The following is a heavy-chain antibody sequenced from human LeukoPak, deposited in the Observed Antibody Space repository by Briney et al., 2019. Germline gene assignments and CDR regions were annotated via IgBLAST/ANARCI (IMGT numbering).Heavy chain of an antibody. Sequence: SGTLSLTCAVSGGSISSSNWWSWVRQPPGKGLEWIGEIYHSGSTNYNPSPKSRVTISVDKSKNQFSLKLSSVTAADTAVYYCARDEYGSGSYPNWFDPWGQGTLVTVSS. V-gene: IGHV4-4*02. CDR1: GGSISSSNW. D-gene: IGHD3-10*01. CDR3: ARDEYGSGSYPNWFDP. CDR2: IYHSGST. J-gene: IGHJ5*02.